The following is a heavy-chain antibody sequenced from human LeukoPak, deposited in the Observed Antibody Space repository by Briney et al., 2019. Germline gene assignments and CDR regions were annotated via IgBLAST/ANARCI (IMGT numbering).Heavy chain of an antibody. CDR2: INHSGST. CDR1: GGSFSGYY. CDR3: ARQLSSSRFDP. V-gene: IGHV4-34*01. J-gene: IGHJ5*02. D-gene: IGHD6-13*01. Sequence: SSETLSLTCAVYGGSFSGYYWSWIRQPPGKGLEWIGEINHSGSTNYNPSLKSRVTISVDTSKNQFSLELSSVTAADTAVYYCARQLSSSRFDPWGQGTLVTVSS.